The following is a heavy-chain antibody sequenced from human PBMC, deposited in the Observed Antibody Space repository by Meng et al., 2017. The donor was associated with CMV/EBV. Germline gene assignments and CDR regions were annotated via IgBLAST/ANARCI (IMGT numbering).Heavy chain of an antibody. CDR1: GFTFSSYG. CDR3: ARPTARYSYGLVIRNNWFDP. V-gene: IGHV3-30*02. D-gene: IGHD5-18*01. CDR2: IRYDGSNK. Sequence: GESLKISCAASGFTFSSYGMHWVRQAPGKGLEWVAFIRYDGSNKYYADSVKGRFTISRDNSKNTLYLQMNSLRAEDTAVYYCARPTARYSYGLVIRNNWFDPWGQGTLVTVSS. J-gene: IGHJ5*02.